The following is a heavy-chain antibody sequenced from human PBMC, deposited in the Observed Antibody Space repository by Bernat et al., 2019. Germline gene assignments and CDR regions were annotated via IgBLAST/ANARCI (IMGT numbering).Heavy chain of an antibody. CDR3: AREVRTGDSERFQN. J-gene: IGHJ1*01. CDR2: TSSSGTTI. Sequence: EVQLVESGGGLVQPGGSLRLSCEASGFTFSSYEMNWVRQAPGKGLEWVSYTSSSGTTIYYAEGVKSQFIISKDIAKNSRYMQRNKLRTEDKAVYHCAREVRTGDSERFQNWDQDSLVTVSS. D-gene: IGHD1-14*01. CDR1: GFTFSSYE. V-gene: IGHV3-48*03.